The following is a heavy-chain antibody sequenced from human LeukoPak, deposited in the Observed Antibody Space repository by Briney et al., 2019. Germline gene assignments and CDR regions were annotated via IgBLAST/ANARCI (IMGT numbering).Heavy chain of an antibody. Sequence: ASVKVSCKASGFTFTSYGISWVRQAPGQGLEGVGWSSAHNGDTNYAQNIQGRVTMTTDTSTTTAYMELRSLRSDDTAVYYCAREAYCSGGSCYPGALDTWGQGTMVTVSS. CDR1: GFTFTSYG. D-gene: IGHD2-15*01. CDR2: SSAHNGDT. CDR3: AREAYCSGGSCYPGALDT. V-gene: IGHV1-18*01. J-gene: IGHJ3*02.